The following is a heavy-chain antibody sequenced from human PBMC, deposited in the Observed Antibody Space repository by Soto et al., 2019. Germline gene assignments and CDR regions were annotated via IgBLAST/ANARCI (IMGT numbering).Heavy chain of an antibody. CDR3: ARMGYCSSATCKYYFYYYGMDV. Sequence: PWGSLRLSCEASGLSFGSYSMNWVRQAPGKGLEWVSFISGRGTTTYYADSVKGRFTVSRDNAKNSLSLEVNSLRDEDTAVYYCARMGYCSSATCKYYFYYYGMDVWGQGTPVTVS. CDR1: GLSFGSYS. D-gene: IGHD2-2*01. V-gene: IGHV3-48*02. CDR2: ISGRGTTT. J-gene: IGHJ6*02.